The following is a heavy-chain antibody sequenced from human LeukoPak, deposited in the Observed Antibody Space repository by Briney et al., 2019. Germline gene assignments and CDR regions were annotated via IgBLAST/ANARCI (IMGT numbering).Heavy chain of an antibody. CDR3: ARGGNYWPQWWFDP. CDR1: GGSITSSSYY. D-gene: IGHD1-26*01. CDR2: IHHSGTT. V-gene: IGHV4-39*07. Sequence: SETLSLTCTVSGGSITSSSYYWGWIRQSPGKGLEWIGTIHHSGTTYYNPSLKSRVTMSLDASKNQFSLELNSVTPADTAVYYCARGGNYWPQWWFDPWGRGTLVSVSS. J-gene: IGHJ5*02.